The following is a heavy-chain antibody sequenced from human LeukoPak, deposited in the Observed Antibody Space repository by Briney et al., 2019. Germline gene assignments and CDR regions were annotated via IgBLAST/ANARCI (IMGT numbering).Heavy chain of an antibody. CDR2: ISGSGSGGST. CDR1: GFTFSSSA. V-gene: IGHV3-23*01. D-gene: IGHD2-15*01. CDR3: AKAGYCSGGSCYDYYYYMDV. Sequence: GGSLRLSCAASGFTFSSSAMSWVRQAPGKGLEWVSNISGSGSGGSTYYADSVKGRFTISRDNSKNTLYLQMNSLRAEDTAVYYCAKAGYCSGGSCYDYYYYMDVWGKGTTVTVSS. J-gene: IGHJ6*03.